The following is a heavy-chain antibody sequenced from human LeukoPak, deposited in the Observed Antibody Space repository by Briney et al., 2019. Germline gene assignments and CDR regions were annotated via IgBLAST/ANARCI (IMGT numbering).Heavy chain of an antibody. CDR1: ADTFTSYY. D-gene: IGHD3-22*01. J-gene: IGHJ3*02. Sequence: GASVKVSCKASADTFTSYYMHWVRQAPGQGLEWMAIINPIGGSTTYAQNFQGRVTMTRDMSTSTVYYCARGRHYYDSSDYYYEGDAFDIRGQGTMVTVSS. CDR3: EGDAFDI. V-gene: IGHV1-46*01. CDR2: INPIGGST.